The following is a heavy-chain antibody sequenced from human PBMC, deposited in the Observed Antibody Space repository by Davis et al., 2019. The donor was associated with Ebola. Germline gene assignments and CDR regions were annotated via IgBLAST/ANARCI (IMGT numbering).Heavy chain of an antibody. CDR3: ARQRSIRSGGMDV. V-gene: IGHV5-51*01. CDR1: GYSSSNYW. J-gene: IGHJ6*02. D-gene: IGHD6-25*01. Sequence: GESLKISCKGSGYSSSNYWIAWVRQMPGKGLEWMGIIYPDDSDTRYSPSFQGQVTISADKSINTAYLQWSSLKASDTAMYYCARQRSIRSGGMDVWGQGTTVTVSS. CDR2: IYPDDSDT.